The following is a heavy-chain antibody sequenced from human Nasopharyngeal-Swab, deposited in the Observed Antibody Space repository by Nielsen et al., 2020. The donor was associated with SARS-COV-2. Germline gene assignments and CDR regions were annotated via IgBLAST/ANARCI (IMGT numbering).Heavy chain of an antibody. D-gene: IGHD3-16*02. CDR2: ISGSGGGT. Sequence: VRQAPGKGPEWVSTISGSGGGTYDADSVKGRFTISRDNSKNTLYLQMNSLRAEDTAVYYCAKDRGDYDYIWGSYRGGFDYWGQGTLVTVSS. J-gene: IGHJ4*02. V-gene: IGHV3-23*01. CDR3: AKDRGDYDYIWGSYRGGFDY.